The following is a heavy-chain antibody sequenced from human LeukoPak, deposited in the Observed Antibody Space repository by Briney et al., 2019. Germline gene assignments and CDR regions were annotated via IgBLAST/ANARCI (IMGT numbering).Heavy chain of an antibody. CDR2: IYTSGST. V-gene: IGHV4-61*02. J-gene: IGHJ3*02. Sequence: SQTLSLTCTVSGGSISSGSYYWSWIRQPAGKGLEWIGRIYTSGSTNYNPSLKSRVTISVDTSKNQFSLKLSSVTAADTAVYYCAREARGDDAFDIWGQGTMVTVSS. CDR1: GGSISSGSYY. CDR3: AREARGDDAFDI. D-gene: IGHD2-21*02.